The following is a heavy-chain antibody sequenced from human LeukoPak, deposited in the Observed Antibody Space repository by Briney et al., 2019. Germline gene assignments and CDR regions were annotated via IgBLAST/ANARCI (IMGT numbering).Heavy chain of an antibody. CDR3: APSRYTYSHFDY. V-gene: IGHV3-74*01. Sequence: GGSLRLSCAASGFTFSSYRMHWVRQAPGKGLVWVSRINSDGSSATYADSVKGRFTISRDNAKNTLYLQMNSLRAEDTAIYYCAPSRYTYSHFDYWGQGTLVTVSS. CDR2: INSDGSSA. CDR1: GFTFSSYR. D-gene: IGHD2-21*01. J-gene: IGHJ4*02.